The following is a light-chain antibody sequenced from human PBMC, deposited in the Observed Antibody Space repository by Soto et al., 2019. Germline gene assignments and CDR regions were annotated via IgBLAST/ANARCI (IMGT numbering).Light chain of an antibody. V-gene: IGLV2-23*01. CDR2: EGS. J-gene: IGLJ3*02. Sequence: QSVLTQPASVSGSPGQSITISCTGTSSDVGSYNLVSWYQQHPGKAPKLMIYEGSKRPSGVSNRFSGSKSGNTASLTISGLQAEDEDDYYCCSYAGSSTWVFGEGTKLTVL. CDR1: SSDVGSYNL. CDR3: CSYAGSSTWV.